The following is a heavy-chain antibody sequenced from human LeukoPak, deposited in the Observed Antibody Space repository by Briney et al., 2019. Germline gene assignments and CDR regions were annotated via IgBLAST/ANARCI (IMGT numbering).Heavy chain of an antibody. Sequence: GGSLRLSCAASGFTFSSYSMNWVRQAPGKGLEWVSSISSSSSYIYYADSVKGRFTISRDNAKNSLYLQMNSLRAEDTAVYYCAGTTVVVVAATRLDYWGQGTLVTVSS. CDR2: ISSSSSYI. V-gene: IGHV3-21*01. D-gene: IGHD2-15*01. CDR1: GFTFSSYS. J-gene: IGHJ4*02. CDR3: AGTTVVVVAATRLDY.